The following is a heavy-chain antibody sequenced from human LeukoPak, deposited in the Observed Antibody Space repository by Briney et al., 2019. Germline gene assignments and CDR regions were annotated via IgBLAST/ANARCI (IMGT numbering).Heavy chain of an antibody. CDR1: GFTFSSYN. Sequence: QPGGSLRLSCAASGFTFSSYNMNWVRQAPGKGLEWVSYISSSSSTIFHADSVKGRFTISRDNAKNTLYLQMNSLRAEDTALYYCATSARTYLGSSLDYWGQGTLVTVSS. V-gene: IGHV3-48*04. CDR2: ISSSSSTI. CDR3: ATSARTYLGSSLDY. J-gene: IGHJ4*02. D-gene: IGHD2-15*01.